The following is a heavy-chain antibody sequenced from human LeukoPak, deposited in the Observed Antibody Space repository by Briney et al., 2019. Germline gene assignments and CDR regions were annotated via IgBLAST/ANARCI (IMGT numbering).Heavy chain of an antibody. CDR3: ARSVGYSGYGIDY. CDR1: GGTFSSYT. J-gene: IGHJ4*02. CDR2: IIPIFGTT. D-gene: IGHD5-12*01. V-gene: IGHV1-69*13. Sequence: SSVKVSCKASGGTFSSYTISWVRQAPGQGLEWMGGIIPIFGTTNYAQKFQGRVTITADDSTSTAYMELNSLRSEDTAVYYCARSVGYSGYGIDYWGQGTLVTVSS.